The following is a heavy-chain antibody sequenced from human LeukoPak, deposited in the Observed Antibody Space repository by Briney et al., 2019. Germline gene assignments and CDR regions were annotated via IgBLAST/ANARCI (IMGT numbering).Heavy chain of an antibody. J-gene: IGHJ4*02. CDR2: ISAYNGNT. V-gene: IGHV1-18*01. D-gene: IGHD3-10*01. CDR1: GYTFTSYG. CDR3: ARDLHSYGSGSIPPDFDY. Sequence: ASVKVSCKASGYTFTSYGISWARQAPGQGLEWMGWISAYNGNTNYAQKLQGRVTMTTDKSTSTAYMELSSLRSEDTAVYYCARDLHSYGSGSIPPDFDYWGQGTLVTVSS.